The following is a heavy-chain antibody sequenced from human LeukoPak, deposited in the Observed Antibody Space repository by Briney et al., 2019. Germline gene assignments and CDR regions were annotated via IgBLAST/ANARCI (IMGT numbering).Heavy chain of an antibody. J-gene: IGHJ4*02. D-gene: IGHD2-15*01. CDR2: SNPNSGVT. V-gene: IGHV1-2*02. CDR3: ARSLTATLPNFDY. CDR1: GGTFSSYA. Sequence: ASVKVSCKASGGTFSSYAISWVRQAPGQGLEWMGWSNPNSGVTNYAQKFQGRVTMTRETSITTAYMDLSRLKSDDTAVYYCARSLTATLPNFDYWGQGTLVTVSS.